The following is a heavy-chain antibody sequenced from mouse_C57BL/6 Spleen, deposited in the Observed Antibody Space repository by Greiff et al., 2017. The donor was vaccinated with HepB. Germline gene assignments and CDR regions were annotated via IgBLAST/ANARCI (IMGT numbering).Heavy chain of an antibody. CDR2: IYPGDGDT. CDR3: ARKLRFSFDY. CDR1: GYAFSSYW. Sequence: VKVVESGAELVKPGASVKISCKASGYAFSSYWMNWVKQRPGKGLEWIGQIYPGDGDTNYNGKFKGKATLTADKSSSTAYMQLSSLTSEDSAVYFCARKLRFSFDYWGQGTTLTVSS. J-gene: IGHJ2*01. D-gene: IGHD1-1*01. V-gene: IGHV1-80*01.